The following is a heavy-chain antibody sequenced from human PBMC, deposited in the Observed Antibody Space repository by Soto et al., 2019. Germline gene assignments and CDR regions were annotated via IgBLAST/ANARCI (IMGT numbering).Heavy chain of an antibody. J-gene: IGHJ4*02. CDR3: ARGYDYDSGGYLFDY. CDR1: GGSVSSDIYY. V-gene: IGHV4-31*03. Sequence: SETLSLTCSVSGGSVSSDIYYWTWIRQHPGKGPEWIGHIYYSGSTYYNPSLKSRVTISLDMSKNQFSLKLTSVSAADTAVYYCARGYDYDSGGYLFDYWGQGTLVTVSS. CDR2: IYYSGST. D-gene: IGHD3-22*01.